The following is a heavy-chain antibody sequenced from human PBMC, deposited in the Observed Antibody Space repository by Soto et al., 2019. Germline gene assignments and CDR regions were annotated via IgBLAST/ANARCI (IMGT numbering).Heavy chain of an antibody. J-gene: IGHJ3*01. D-gene: IGHD3-16*02. CDR3: ARYRTKVPVAFDV. CDR1: GLAFPIDD. Sequence: VASVKVSCKASGLAFPIDDIIWVRQTIGQGLEFMGWMNPSGSNTGYAQKFQGRATFTWNTPTSTAYMDLSGLRSEDTAVYYCARYRTKVPVAFDVWGQGTMVTVSS. V-gene: IGHV1-8*01. CDR2: MNPSGSNT.